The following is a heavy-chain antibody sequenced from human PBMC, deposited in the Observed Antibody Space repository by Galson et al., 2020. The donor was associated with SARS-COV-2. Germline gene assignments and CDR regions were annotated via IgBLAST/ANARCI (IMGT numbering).Heavy chain of an antibody. V-gene: IGHV3-30*03. CDR3: ARAGYSSTWTLGDAFDV. J-gene: IGHJ3*01. Sequence: GESLKTSCAAPGFTFSSYGLHWVRPAPGKGLEWVAVISYDGSNKYHADPVKGRFTISRDNSKNTLYLQMNSLRAEDTAVYYCARAGYSSTWTLGDAFDVWGQGTLVTVSS. D-gene: IGHD6-13*01. CDR2: ISYDGSNK. CDR1: GFTFSSYG.